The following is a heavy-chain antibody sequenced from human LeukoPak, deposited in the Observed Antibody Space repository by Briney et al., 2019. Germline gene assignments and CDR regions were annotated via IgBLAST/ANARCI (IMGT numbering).Heavy chain of an antibody. D-gene: IGHD2-2*01. CDR2: ISSSSSYI. J-gene: IGHJ4*02. CDR1: GFTFDDYG. V-gene: IGHV3-21*01. Sequence: GGSLRLSCAASGFTFDDYGMSWVRQAPGKGLEWVSSISSSSSYIYYADSVKGRFTISRDNAKNSLYLQMNSLRAEDTAVYYCARGYCSSTSCSPFDYWGQGTLVTVSS. CDR3: ARGYCSSTSCSPFDY.